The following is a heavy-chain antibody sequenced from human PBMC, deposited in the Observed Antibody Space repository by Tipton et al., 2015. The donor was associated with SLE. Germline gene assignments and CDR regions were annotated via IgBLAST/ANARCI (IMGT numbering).Heavy chain of an antibody. CDR1: GGSFSGYY. CDR2: INHSGST. V-gene: IGHV4-34*01. Sequence: TLSLTCAVYGGSFSGYYWSWIRQPPGKGLEWIGEINHSGSTNYNPSLKSRVTISVDTSKNQFSLKLSSVTAADTAVYYCARDPGTREYSSSSRKDYWGQGTLVTVSS. CDR3: ARDPGTREYSSSSRKDY. J-gene: IGHJ4*02. D-gene: IGHD6-6*01.